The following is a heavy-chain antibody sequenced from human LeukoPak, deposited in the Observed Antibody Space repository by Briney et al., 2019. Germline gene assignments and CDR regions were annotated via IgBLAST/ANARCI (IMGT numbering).Heavy chain of an antibody. Sequence: GGSLRLSCAASGFTFSSYAMSWVRQAPGKGLEWVSAISGSGGSTYYADSVKGRFTISRDNSKNTLYLQMNSLRAEDTAVYYCAKATGYYDSSADAFDIWGQGTMVTVSS. CDR3: AKATGYYDSSADAFDI. V-gene: IGHV3-23*01. CDR1: GFTFSSYA. CDR2: ISGSGGST. D-gene: IGHD3-22*01. J-gene: IGHJ3*02.